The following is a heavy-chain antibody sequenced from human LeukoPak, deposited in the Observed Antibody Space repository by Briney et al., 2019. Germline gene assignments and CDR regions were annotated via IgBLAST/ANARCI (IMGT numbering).Heavy chain of an antibody. D-gene: IGHD3-22*01. CDR3: ARDLYRIVVVPHYFDY. CDR2: IRYDGSNK. CDR1: GFTFSSYG. Sequence: GGSLRLSCAASGFTFSSYGMHWVRQAPGKGLEWVAFIRYDGSNKYYADSVKGRFTISRDNSKNTVYLQMNSLRAEDTAVYYCARDLYRIVVVPHYFDYWGQGTLVTVSS. V-gene: IGHV3-30*02. J-gene: IGHJ4*02.